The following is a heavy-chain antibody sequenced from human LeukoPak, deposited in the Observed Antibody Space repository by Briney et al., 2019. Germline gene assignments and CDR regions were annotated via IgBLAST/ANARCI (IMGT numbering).Heavy chain of an antibody. CDR1: GFTFSIYA. D-gene: IGHD3-9*01. J-gene: IGHJ5*02. CDR3: TKEGYDILTGYRTNWFDP. V-gene: IGHV3-23*01. Sequence: GGSLRLSCEASGFTFSIYAMTWVRQAPGKGLEWVSTFTNHHTTYYTDSVKGRFTISRDNSKNTLYLQMDSVRPEDTAVHYCTKEGYDILTGYRTNWFDPWGQGTLVTVSS. CDR2: FTNHHTT.